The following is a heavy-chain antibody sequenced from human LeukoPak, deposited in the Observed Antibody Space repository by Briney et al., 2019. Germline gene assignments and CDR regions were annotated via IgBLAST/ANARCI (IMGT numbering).Heavy chain of an antibody. CDR3: ARALALGQLLFDY. V-gene: IGHV4-59*01. Sequence: SETLSLTCTVSGGSISSYYWSWIRQPPGKGLEWIGYIYYSGSTNYNPSLKSRVTISVDTSKNQSSLKLSSVTAADTAVYYCARALALGQLLFDYWGQGMLVTVSS. J-gene: IGHJ4*02. D-gene: IGHD1-26*01. CDR1: GGSISSYY. CDR2: IYYSGST.